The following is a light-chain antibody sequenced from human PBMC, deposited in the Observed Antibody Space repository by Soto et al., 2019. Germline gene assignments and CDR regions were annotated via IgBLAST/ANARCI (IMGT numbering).Light chain of an antibody. V-gene: IGKV4-1*01. CDR1: LNIYFRSNNRNY. CDR2: WTS. J-gene: IGKJ4*01. CDR3: QQYYTPPLT. Sequence: DIVMTQSPDSLRVSLGERATITCTSSLNIYFRSNNRNYLAWYQQKSGQPPKLLIYWTSTREPGVPDRFSGSGSGKYFTLTIDNVQPDDVAVDYCQQYYTPPLTFGGGTRVDLK.